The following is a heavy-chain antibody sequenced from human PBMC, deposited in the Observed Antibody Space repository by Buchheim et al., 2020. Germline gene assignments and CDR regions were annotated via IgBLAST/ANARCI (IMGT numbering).Heavy chain of an antibody. J-gene: IGHJ4*02. CDR2: ISWDGGSS. Sequence: EVQLVESGGVVVQPGGSLSLSCAASGFTFDDYAMHWVRQGPGKGLEWVSLISWDGGSSYYADSVKGRFTISRDHSKDSLYLQMNSLRADDTALYYCAKDIGRYDFWSGPYGFDYWGQGTL. D-gene: IGHD3-3*01. CDR3: AKDIGRYDFWSGPYGFDY. CDR1: GFTFDDYA. V-gene: IGHV3-43D*03.